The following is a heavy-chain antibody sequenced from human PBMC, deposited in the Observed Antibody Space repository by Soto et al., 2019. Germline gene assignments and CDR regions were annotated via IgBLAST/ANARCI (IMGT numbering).Heavy chain of an antibody. Sequence: QVQLVQSGAEVKKPGASVKVSCKASGYTFTGYYMHWVRQAPGQGLEWMGWINPNSGGTNYAQKFQGWVTMTRNTSISTAYMELSRLRSDDTAVYYCARDSGGADENWFNPWGKGTLVTVSS. J-gene: IGHJ5*02. CDR1: GYTFTGYY. D-gene: IGHD1-26*01. V-gene: IGHV1-2*04. CDR3: ARDSGGADENWFNP. CDR2: INPNSGGT.